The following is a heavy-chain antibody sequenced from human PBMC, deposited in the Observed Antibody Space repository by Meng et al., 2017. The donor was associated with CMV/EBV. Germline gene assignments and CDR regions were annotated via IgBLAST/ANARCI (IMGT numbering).Heavy chain of an antibody. V-gene: IGHV3-21*01. D-gene: IGHD1-7*01. CDR1: GFTFSSYS. CDR3: ARDLELRPWFDP. CDR2: ISSSSSYI. J-gene: IGHJ5*02. Sequence: GGSLRLSCAASGFTFSSYSMNWVRQAPGKGLEWVSSISSSSSYIYYADSVEGRFTISRDNAKNSLYLQMNSLRAEDTAVYYCARDLELRPWFDPWGQGTLVTVSS.